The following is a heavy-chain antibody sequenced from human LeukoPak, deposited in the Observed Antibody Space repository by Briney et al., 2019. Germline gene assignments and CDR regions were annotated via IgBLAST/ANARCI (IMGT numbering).Heavy chain of an antibody. CDR2: INHSGST. D-gene: IGHD2-15*01. J-gene: IGHJ3*02. Sequence: SETLSLTCAVYGGSFSGYYWSWIRQPPGKGLEWIGEINHSGSTNYNPSLKSRVTISVGTSKNQFSLKLSSVTAADTAVYYCARFSVVVAATIYAFDIWGQGTMVTVSS. CDR1: GGSFSGYY. CDR3: ARFSVVVAATIYAFDI. V-gene: IGHV4-34*01.